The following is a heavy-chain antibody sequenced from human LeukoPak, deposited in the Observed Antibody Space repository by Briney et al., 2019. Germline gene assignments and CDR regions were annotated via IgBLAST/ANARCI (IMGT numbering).Heavy chain of an antibody. CDR2: INRDGSVR. J-gene: IGHJ5*02. Sequence: QTGGSLRLSCAASGFTSNRHWMSWVRQAPGKGLEWVATINRDGSVRFYVDSVKGRFIISRDNAQNLLSLQMDSLGADDTAMYYCARLLGDATIYDLWGQGTLVTVSS. V-gene: IGHV3-7*01. CDR1: GFTSNRHW. CDR3: ARLLGDATIYDL. D-gene: IGHD3-16*01.